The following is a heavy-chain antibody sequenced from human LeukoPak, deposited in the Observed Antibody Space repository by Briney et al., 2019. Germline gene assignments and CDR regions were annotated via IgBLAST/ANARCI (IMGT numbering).Heavy chain of an antibody. CDR1: GFTFSSYG. D-gene: IGHD3-3*01. Sequence: GGSLRLSCAASGFTFSSYGMHWVRQAPGKGLEWVAFIRYDGSNKYYADSVKGRFTISRDNSKNTLYLQMNSLKTEDTAVYYCTTDLYYDFWSGYHYWGQGTLVTVSS. CDR2: IRYDGSNK. CDR3: TTDLYYDFWSGYHY. J-gene: IGHJ4*02. V-gene: IGHV3-30*02.